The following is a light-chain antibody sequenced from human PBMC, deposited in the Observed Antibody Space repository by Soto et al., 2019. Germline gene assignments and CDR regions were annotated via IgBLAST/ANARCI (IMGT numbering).Light chain of an antibody. Sequence: EIVLTQSPATLSLSPGERATLSCRASQSVSSYLAWYQQKPGQAPRLLIYDASSRATGIPARFSGSGSGTDFTLTISSLEPEDFAVYYCQQRSSWPLLTFGVGTKVEIK. CDR3: QQRSSWPLLT. CDR2: DAS. V-gene: IGKV3-11*01. CDR1: QSVSSY. J-gene: IGKJ4*01.